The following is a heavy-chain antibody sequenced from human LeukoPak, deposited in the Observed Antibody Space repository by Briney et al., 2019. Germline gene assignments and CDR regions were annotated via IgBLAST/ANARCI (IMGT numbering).Heavy chain of an antibody. CDR1: GGSISRSSYY. J-gene: IGHJ3*02. D-gene: IGHD3-22*01. Sequence: SETLSLTCTVSGGSISRSSYYWGWIRQPPGKGLEWIGSIYYSGSTYYNPSLKSRVTISVDTSKNQFSLKLSSVTAADTAVYYCANYRQWLLLRSSAFDIWGQGTMVTVSS. CDR2: IYYSGST. CDR3: ANYRQWLLLRSSAFDI. V-gene: IGHV4-39*07.